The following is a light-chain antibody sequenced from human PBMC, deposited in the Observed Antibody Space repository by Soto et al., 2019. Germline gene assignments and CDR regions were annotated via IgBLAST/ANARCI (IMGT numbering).Light chain of an antibody. CDR1: QSVGSS. CDR2: SAS. V-gene: IGKV3-15*01. Sequence: EIVMTQPPATLSVSPGERATLSCRASQSVGSSLAWYQQGPGQAPRLLIYSASTRATDIPARFSGSGSGTEFTLTISSLQSEDFAVYYCQQYTSWPYTFGQGTKLEIK. CDR3: QQYTSWPYT. J-gene: IGKJ2*01.